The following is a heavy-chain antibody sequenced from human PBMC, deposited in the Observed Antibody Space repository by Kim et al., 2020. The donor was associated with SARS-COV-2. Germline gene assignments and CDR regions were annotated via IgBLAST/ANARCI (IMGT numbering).Heavy chain of an antibody. CDR3: ARYYDSSGYYGPRWFDP. Sequence: SETLSLTCTVSGGSVSSGSYYWSWIRQPPGKGLEWIGYIYYSGSTNYNPSLKSRVTISVDTSKNQFSLKLSSVTAADTAVYYCARYYDSSGYYGPRWFDPWGQGTLVTVSS. J-gene: IGHJ5*02. CDR2: IYYSGST. V-gene: IGHV4-61*01. D-gene: IGHD3-22*01. CDR1: GGSVSSGSYY.